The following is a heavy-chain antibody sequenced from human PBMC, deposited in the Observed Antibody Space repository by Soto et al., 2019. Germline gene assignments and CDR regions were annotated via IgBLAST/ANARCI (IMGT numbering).Heavy chain of an antibody. D-gene: IGHD1-1*01. Sequence: KPGGSLRLSCEGSGFTFSDYYISWIRQAPGKGLEWISYSSNSGTFSRYADSVKGRFSISRDNTKNLLYLQMNSLRAEDTAVYYCARSGDNYNRLDYWGQGTPVTVPS. CDR3: ARSGDNYNRLDY. CDR1: GFTFSDYY. J-gene: IGHJ4*02. V-gene: IGHV3-11*06. CDR2: SSNSGTFS.